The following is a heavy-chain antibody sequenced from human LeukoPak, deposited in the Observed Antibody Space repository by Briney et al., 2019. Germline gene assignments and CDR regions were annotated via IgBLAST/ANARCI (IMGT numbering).Heavy chain of an antibody. CDR2: ISAYNCRT. J-gene: IGHJ4*02. D-gene: IGHD6-25*01. V-gene: IGHV1-18*01. Sequence: GDSVKASCKASRYIYSRYGLSWVRQAAGQEVEGMGWISAYNCRTSYAQKLQGRVTMTTDTSTSKAYMELRSLRSDDTAVYYCAREGGAYSSDQPYFDYWGQGTLVPVSS. CDR3: AREGGAYSSDQPYFDY. CDR1: RYIYSRYG.